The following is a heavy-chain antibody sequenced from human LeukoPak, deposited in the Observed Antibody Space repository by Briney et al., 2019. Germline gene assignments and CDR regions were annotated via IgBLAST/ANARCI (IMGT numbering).Heavy chain of an antibody. V-gene: IGHV1-18*04. CDR2: ISTYNGNT. J-gene: IGHJ5*02. Sequence: ASVKVSCKASGYTFTDYYIHWVRQAPGQGLEWMGWISTYNGNTNYAQKLQGRVTMTTDTSTSTAYMELRSLRSDDTAVYYCARDLPIIAVAVSGAWGQGTPVTVSS. CDR3: ARDLPIIAVAVSGA. CDR1: GYTFTDYY. D-gene: IGHD6-19*01.